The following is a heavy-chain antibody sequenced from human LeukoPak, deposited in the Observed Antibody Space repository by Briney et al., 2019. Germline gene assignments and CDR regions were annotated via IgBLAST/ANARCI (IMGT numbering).Heavy chain of an antibody. CDR2: IYYSGST. Sequence: ASETLSLTCTVSGGSISSSSYYWGWIRQPPGKGLEWIGSIYYSGSTYYNPSLKSRVTISVDTSKNQFSLKLSSVTAADTAVYYCARGFPPRSSTSCYRNWGQGTLVTVSS. V-gene: IGHV4-39*07. J-gene: IGHJ4*02. CDR1: GGSISSSSYY. D-gene: IGHD2-2*01. CDR3: ARGFPPRSSTSCYRN.